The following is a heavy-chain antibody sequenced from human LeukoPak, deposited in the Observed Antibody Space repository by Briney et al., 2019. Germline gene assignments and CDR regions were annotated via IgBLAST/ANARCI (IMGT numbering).Heavy chain of an antibody. J-gene: IGHJ3*02. Sequence: GGSLRLSCAASGFAFSDYYMTWIPQAPGKGLEWVSDISSSGSNIYYIDSVKDRFTISRDNAENSLFLQMNSLRAEDTAVYYCARRYCSRGSCDMGTDVLDIWGQGTIVTVSS. CDR3: ARRYCSRGSCDMGTDVLDI. D-gene: IGHD2-15*01. CDR1: GFAFSDYY. CDR2: ISSSGSNI. V-gene: IGHV3-11*01.